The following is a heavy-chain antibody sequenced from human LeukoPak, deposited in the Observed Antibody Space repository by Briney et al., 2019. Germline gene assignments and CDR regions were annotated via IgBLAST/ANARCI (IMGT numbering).Heavy chain of an antibody. CDR2: ISYDGSNK. CDR3: ARSGGAYDILTGYYSGHMDV. Sequence: GGSLRLSCAASGFTFSSYGMHWVRQAPGKGLEWVAVISYDGSNKYYADSVKGRFTISRDNSKNTLYLQMNSLRAEDTAVYYCARSGGAYDILTGYYSGHMDVWGKGTTVTISS. J-gene: IGHJ6*03. CDR1: GFTFSSYG. D-gene: IGHD3-9*01. V-gene: IGHV3-30*03.